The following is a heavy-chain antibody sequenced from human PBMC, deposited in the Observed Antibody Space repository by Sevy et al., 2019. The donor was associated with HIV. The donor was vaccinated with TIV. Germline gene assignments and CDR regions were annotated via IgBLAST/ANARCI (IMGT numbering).Heavy chain of an antibody. J-gene: IGHJ3*02. V-gene: IGHV3-30*04. CDR3: ARDPKGGNAFDI. D-gene: IGHD3-16*01. CDR1: GFTFSSYA. Sequence: GGSLRLSCAASGFTFSSYAMHWVRQAPGKGLEWVAVISCDGNNKYYADSVKGRFTISRDNSKNTLSLQMSSLRPEDTAVYYCARDPKGGNAFDIWGQGTMVTVSS. CDR2: ISCDGNNK.